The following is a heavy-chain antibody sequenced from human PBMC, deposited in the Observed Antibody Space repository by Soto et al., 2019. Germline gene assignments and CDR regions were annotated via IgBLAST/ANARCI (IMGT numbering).Heavy chain of an antibody. V-gene: IGHV2-26*01. J-gene: IGHJ4*02. Sequence: QVTLKESGPVLVNPTEPLTLTCTVSGFSLSNARMGVSWIRQPPGKALEWLAHIFSNDEKSYSTSLKSRLTISKDTSKSQVVLTMTNMDPVDTATYYCARIRGMYYDILTGYYQYDYWGQGTLVTVSS. CDR2: IFSNDEK. CDR1: GFSLSNARMG. CDR3: ARIRGMYYDILTGYYQYDY. D-gene: IGHD3-9*01.